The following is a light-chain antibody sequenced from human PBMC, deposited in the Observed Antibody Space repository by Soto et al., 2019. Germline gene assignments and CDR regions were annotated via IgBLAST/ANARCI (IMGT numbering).Light chain of an antibody. CDR2: HAS. Sequence: EIVLTQSPGTLSLSPGERATLSCRASQSVRDRSLAWYQQKPGQAPRLLIYHASNRVTGIPDRFSGSGSGTAFTLSIGRLEPEDFAVYYCQQYGGSPGTFGQGTKVEIK. V-gene: IGKV3-20*01. CDR3: QQYGGSPGT. J-gene: IGKJ1*01. CDR1: QSVRDRS.